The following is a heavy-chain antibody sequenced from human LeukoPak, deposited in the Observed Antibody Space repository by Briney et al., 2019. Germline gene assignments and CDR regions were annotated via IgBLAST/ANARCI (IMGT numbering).Heavy chain of an antibody. J-gene: IGHJ4*02. CDR3: ARDEPYYYGSGSYSAHDY. CDR2: ISSSSSYI. Sequence: GGSLRLSCAASGVTFSSYSMNWVRQAPGKGLEWVSSISSSSSYIYYADSVKGRFTISRDNAKNSLYLQMNSLRAEDTAVYYCARDEPYYYGSGSYSAHDYWGQGTLVTVSS. CDR1: GVTFSSYS. V-gene: IGHV3-21*01. D-gene: IGHD3-10*01.